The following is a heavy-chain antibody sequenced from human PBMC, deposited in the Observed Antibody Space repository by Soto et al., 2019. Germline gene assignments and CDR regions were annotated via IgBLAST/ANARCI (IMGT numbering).Heavy chain of an antibody. Sequence: TLSLTCTFSVGSISSGGYYWSWIRQHPGKGLEWIGYIYYSGSTYYNPSLKSRVTISVDTSKNQFSLKLSSVTAPDTAVYYCARDNQMGILYSQTSGMDVGSQRNKVTVS. CDR3: ARDNQMGILYSQTSGMDV. J-gene: IGHJ6*02. CDR2: IYYSGST. D-gene: IGHD3-3*01. V-gene: IGHV4-31*03. CDR1: VGSISSGGYY.